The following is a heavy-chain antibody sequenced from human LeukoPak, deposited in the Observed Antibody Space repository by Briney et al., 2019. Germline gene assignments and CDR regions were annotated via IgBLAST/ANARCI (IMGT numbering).Heavy chain of an antibody. CDR2: IYYSGST. CDR1: GGSISSSSYY. D-gene: IGHD3-9*01. Sequence: PSETLSLTCTVSGGSISSSSYYWGWIRQPPGKGLEWIGSIYYSGSTYYNPSLKSRVTISVDTSKNQFSLKLSSVTAADTAVYYCARPNQNYDILTGYYRDWYFDLWGRGTLVTVSS. CDR3: ARPNQNYDILTGYYRDWYFDL. J-gene: IGHJ2*01. V-gene: IGHV4-39*01.